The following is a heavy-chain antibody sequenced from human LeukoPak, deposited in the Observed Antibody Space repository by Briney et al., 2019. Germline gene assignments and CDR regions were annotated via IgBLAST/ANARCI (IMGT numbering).Heavy chain of an antibody. D-gene: IGHD2-21*02. J-gene: IGHJ3*02. V-gene: IGHV5-51*01. CDR3: TRRVYCGGDCYFGAFDI. Sequence: GESLKISCKGSGYIFTNYWTVWVRQMPGKGLEWMGSLSPGDSDTRYSPSVQGQITISADKSINTAYLQWSSLKASDTAMYYCTRRVYCGGDCYFGAFDIWGQGTMVTVSS. CDR1: GYIFTNYW. CDR2: LSPGDSDT.